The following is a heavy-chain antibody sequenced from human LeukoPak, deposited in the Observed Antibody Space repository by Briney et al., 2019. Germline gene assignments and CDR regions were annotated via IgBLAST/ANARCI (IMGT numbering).Heavy chain of an antibody. J-gene: IGHJ4*02. Sequence: GESLKISCKAFGYRFTTYWIGWVRQMPGKGLEWMGIIYPGDSDIRVSPSFQGQVTISADKSIKTTYLQWSSLKASDTAMYYCARLPNYYDSSSYYFDDWGQGTLVTVSS. CDR3: ARLPNYYDSSSYYFDD. CDR2: IYPGDSDI. D-gene: IGHD3-22*01. CDR1: GYRFTTYW. V-gene: IGHV5-51*01.